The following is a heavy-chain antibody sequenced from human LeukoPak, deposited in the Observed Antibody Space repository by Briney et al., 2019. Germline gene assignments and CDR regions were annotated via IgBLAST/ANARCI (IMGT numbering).Heavy chain of an antibody. V-gene: IGHV4-59*08. CDR3: ARVSYDSSGYYRGGFDY. CDR2: IYYSGNT. Sequence: SETLSLTCTVSGGSISNKYWSWIRQPPGKGLEWIGYIYYSGNTNYNPSLKSRVTISVDTSKNQFSLKLSSVTAADTAVYYCARVSYDSSGYYRGGFDYWGQGTLVTVSS. J-gene: IGHJ4*02. CDR1: GGSISNKY. D-gene: IGHD3-22*01.